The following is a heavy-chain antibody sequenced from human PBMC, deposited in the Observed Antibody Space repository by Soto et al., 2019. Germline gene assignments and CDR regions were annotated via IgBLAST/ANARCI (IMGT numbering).Heavy chain of an antibody. CDR2: IYHSGST. CDR1: GGSISSGGYS. CDR3: ARDKITGLFEY. D-gene: IGHD2-8*02. V-gene: IGHV4-30-2*01. Sequence: SETLSLTCTVFGGSISSGGYSWSWIRQPPGKGLEWIGYIYHSGSTYYNPSLKSRVTISVDTSKNQFSLKLTSVTAADTAVYYCARDKITGLFEYWGQGTLVTVSS. J-gene: IGHJ4*02.